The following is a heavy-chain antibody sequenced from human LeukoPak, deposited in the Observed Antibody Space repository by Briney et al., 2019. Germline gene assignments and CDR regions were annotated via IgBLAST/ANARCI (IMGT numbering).Heavy chain of an antibody. D-gene: IGHD3-10*01. CDR3: ASIDYYGSGNYYNDVDY. CDR2: ISSSSSYI. CDR1: GFTFSSYS. Sequence: GGSLRLSCAASGFTFSSYSMNWGRQAPGKGLEWVSSISSSSSYIYYADSVKGRFTISRDNAKNSLYLQMNSLRAEDTAMYYCASIDYYGSGNYYNDVDYWGQGTLVTVSS. V-gene: IGHV3-21*01. J-gene: IGHJ4*02.